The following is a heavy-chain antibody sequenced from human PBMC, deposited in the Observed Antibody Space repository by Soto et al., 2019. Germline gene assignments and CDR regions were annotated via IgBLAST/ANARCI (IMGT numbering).Heavy chain of an antibody. CDR1: GFSLSTYD. D-gene: IGHD6-19*01. J-gene: IGHJ4*02. CDR3: AREAPVAGTNYFDL. V-gene: IGHV3-23*01. CDR2: IRGRGDSA. Sequence: EVQLLESGGGLVQPGGSLRLSCAASGFSLSTYDMIWVRQAPGKGLEWVSDIRGRGDSAYYADSVKGRFIISRDNANNTVSLQMNSLRAEDTAVYYCAREAPVAGTNYFDLWGQGTLVTVSS.